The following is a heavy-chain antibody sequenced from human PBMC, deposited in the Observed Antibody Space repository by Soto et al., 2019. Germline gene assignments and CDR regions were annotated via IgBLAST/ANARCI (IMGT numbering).Heavy chain of an antibody. CDR3: AKDRGSGSTRWYNGWFDP. Sequence: PGGSLRLSCAASGFTFSSYAMSWVRQAPGKGLEWVSTISGSGGSTYDADSVKGRFTISRDNSKNTLYLQMNSLRAEDTAVYYSAKDRGSGSTRWYNGWFDPWGQGTLVTVSS. CDR1: GFTFSSYA. V-gene: IGHV3-23*01. D-gene: IGHD2-2*02. J-gene: IGHJ5*02. CDR2: ISGSGGST.